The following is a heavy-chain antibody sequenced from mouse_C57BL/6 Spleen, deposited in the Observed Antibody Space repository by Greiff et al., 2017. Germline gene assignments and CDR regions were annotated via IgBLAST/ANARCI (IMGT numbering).Heavy chain of an antibody. V-gene: IGHV7-3*01. D-gene: IGHD2-4*01. Sequence: EVKVVESGGGLVQPGGSLSLSCAASGFTITDYYMSWVRQPPGKALEWLGFIRNKANGYTTEYSASVKGRFTISRDNSQSILYLQMNALRAEDSATYYCARPYDYDYYYAMDYWGQGTSVTVSS. CDR3: ARPYDYDYYYAMDY. CDR2: IRNKANGYTT. J-gene: IGHJ4*01. CDR1: GFTITDYY.